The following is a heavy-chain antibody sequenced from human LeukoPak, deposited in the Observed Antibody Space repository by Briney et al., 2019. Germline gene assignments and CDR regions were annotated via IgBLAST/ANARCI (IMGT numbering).Heavy chain of an antibody. J-gene: IGHJ4*02. Sequence: GGSLRLSCAASGFTFSSYAMHWVRQAPGKGLEWVAVISYDGSNKYYADSVKGRFTISRDNSKNTLYLQMNSLRAEDTAVYYCAWVRGYSYGYTDYWGQGTLVTVSS. CDR2: ISYDGSNK. D-gene: IGHD5-18*01. V-gene: IGHV3-30*04. CDR1: GFTFSSYA. CDR3: AWVRGYSYGYTDY.